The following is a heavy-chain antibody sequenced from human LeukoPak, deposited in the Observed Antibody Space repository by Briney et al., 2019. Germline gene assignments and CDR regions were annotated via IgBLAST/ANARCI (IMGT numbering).Heavy chain of an antibody. V-gene: IGHV3-64*01. CDR3: ARAPTKYYYDSSRHWFDP. CDR2: ITSNGVST. J-gene: IGHJ5*02. D-gene: IGHD3-22*01. Sequence: GSLRLSCAASGFTFSTYAMHWVRQAPGKGLEYVSGITSNGVSTYYANSVKGRSTVSRDNSKNTLYLQMGSLRAEDTAVYYCARAPTKYYYDSSRHWFDPWGQGTLVTVSS. CDR1: GFTFSTYA.